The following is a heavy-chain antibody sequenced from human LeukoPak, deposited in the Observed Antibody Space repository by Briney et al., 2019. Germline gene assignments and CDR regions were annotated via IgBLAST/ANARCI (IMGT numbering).Heavy chain of an antibody. CDR1: GFTFSSYE. D-gene: IGHD5-18*01. CDR2: INSGGNTI. J-gene: IGHJ4*02. V-gene: IGHV3-48*03. Sequence: GGSLRLSCAASGFTFSSYEMNWVRQAPGKGLEWLSYINSGGNTIYYADSVTGRFTISRDNAKNSLYLQMNSLRAEDTAVYYCAREDTYGYGNDYWGQGTLVTVSS. CDR3: AREDTYGYGNDY.